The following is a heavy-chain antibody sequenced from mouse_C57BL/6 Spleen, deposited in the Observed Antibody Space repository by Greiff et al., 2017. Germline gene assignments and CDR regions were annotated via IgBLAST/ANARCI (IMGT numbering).Heavy chain of an antibody. J-gene: IGHJ4*01. Sequence: EVKLVESGAELVKPGASVKLSCTASGFNIKDYYMHWVKQRTEQGLEWIGRIDPEDGATKYAPKFQGKATITADTSSNTAYLQLSSLTSEDTAVYYWARRGYDCAMDYWGQGTSVTVAS. CDR2: IDPEDGAT. V-gene: IGHV14-2*01. CDR1: GFNIKDYY. CDR3: ARRGYDCAMDY. D-gene: IGHD2-2*01.